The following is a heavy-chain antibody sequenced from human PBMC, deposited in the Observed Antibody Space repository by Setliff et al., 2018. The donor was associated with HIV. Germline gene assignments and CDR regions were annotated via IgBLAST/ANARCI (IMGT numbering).Heavy chain of an antibody. Sequence: SVKVSCKASGGTFSSYAINWVRQAPGQGLEWMGGIIPVFDTANYAQRFQGGVTITADESTSTVYLDLSSLRSEDTAMYYCARDAGYSGTSWNYWGQGTLVTVSS. CDR1: GGTFSSYA. J-gene: IGHJ4*02. V-gene: IGHV1-69*13. CDR3: ARDAGYSGTSWNY. CDR2: IIPVFDTA. D-gene: IGHD5-12*01.